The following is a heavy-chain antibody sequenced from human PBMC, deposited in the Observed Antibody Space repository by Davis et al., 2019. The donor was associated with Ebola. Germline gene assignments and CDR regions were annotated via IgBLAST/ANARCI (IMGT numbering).Heavy chain of an antibody. CDR2: IKQDGSEK. CDR3: AKRGGGGYFSWFDP. V-gene: IGHV3-7*03. D-gene: IGHD3-22*01. Sequence: PGGSLRLSCAASGFTFSSYWSWVRQAPGKGLEWVANIKQDGSEKYYVDSVKGRFTISRDNAKNSLYLQMNSLRAEDTAVYYCAKRGGGGYFSWFDPWGQGTLVTVSS. CDR1: GFTFSSYW. J-gene: IGHJ5*02.